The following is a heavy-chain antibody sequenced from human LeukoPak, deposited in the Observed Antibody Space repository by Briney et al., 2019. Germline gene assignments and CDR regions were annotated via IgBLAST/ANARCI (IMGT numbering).Heavy chain of an antibody. CDR1: GFTFDDYG. CDR3: ARDFRYGSGSYFGDFDY. Sequence: GGSLRLSCAASGFTFDDYGMSWVRQAPGKGLEWVSGINWNGGSTGYADSVKGRFTISRDNAKNSLYLQVNSLRAEDTALYYCARDFRYGSGSYFGDFDYWGQGTLVTVSS. D-gene: IGHD3-10*01. J-gene: IGHJ4*02. CDR2: INWNGGST. V-gene: IGHV3-20*04.